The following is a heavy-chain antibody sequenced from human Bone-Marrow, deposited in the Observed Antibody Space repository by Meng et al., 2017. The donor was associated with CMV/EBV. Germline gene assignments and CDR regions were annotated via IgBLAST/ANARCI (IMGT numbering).Heavy chain of an antibody. J-gene: IGHJ2*01. CDR3: ARGGVLPASDPYWYFDF. CDR1: GGSFSGYY. CDR2: IDHSGST. Sequence: SETLSLTCAVYGGSFSGYYWSWIRQPPGKGLEWIGEIDHSGSTNYNPSLKSRVTISVETSKNQFFLKLSSVTAADTAVYYCARGGVLPASDPYWYFDFWGRGTLVTVSS. V-gene: IGHV4-34*01. D-gene: IGHD2-2*01.